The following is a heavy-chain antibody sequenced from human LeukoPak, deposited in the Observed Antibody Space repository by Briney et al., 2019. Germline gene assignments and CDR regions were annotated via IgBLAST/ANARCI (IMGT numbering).Heavy chain of an antibody. CDR1: GFTFSIYW. J-gene: IGHJ4*02. CDR3: ARDYYDSSDLDY. Sequence: GGSLRLSCAASGFTFSIYWMHWVRQAPGKGLVWVSRINSDGSSTSYADSVKGRFTISRDNAKNTLYLQTNSLRAEDTAVYYCARDYYDSSDLDYWGQGTLVTVSS. V-gene: IGHV3-74*01. CDR2: INSDGSST. D-gene: IGHD3-22*01.